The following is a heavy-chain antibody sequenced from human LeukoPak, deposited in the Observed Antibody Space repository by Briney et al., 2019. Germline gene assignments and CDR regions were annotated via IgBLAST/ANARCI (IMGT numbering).Heavy chain of an antibody. J-gene: IGHJ4*02. V-gene: IGHV3-23*01. CDR2: ISGSGGST. CDR1: GFTFSSYA. CDR3: ANLGDYDILTGYRHLFDY. D-gene: IGHD3-9*01. Sequence: PGGSLRLSCAASGFTFSSYAMSWVRQAPGKGLEWVSAISGSGGSTYYADSVKGRFTISRDNSKNTLYLQMNSLRAEDTAVYYCANLGDYDILTGYRHLFDYWGQGTLVTVSS.